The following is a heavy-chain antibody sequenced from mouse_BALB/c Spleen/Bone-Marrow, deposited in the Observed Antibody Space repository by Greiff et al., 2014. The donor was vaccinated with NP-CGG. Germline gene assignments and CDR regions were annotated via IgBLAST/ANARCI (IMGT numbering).Heavy chain of an antibody. V-gene: IGHV3-8*02. J-gene: IGHJ4*01. D-gene: IGHD3-2*01. CDR2: ISYSGST. CDR1: GDSITSGY. CDR3: ARDSSGGILAMDY. Sequence: VQLKESGPSLVKPSQTLSLTCSVTGDSITSGYWNWIRKFPGNKLEYMGYISYSGSTYYNPSLKSRISISRDISKNQYYLQLNPVTTEDTATYYCARDSSGGILAMDYWGQGTSVTVSS.